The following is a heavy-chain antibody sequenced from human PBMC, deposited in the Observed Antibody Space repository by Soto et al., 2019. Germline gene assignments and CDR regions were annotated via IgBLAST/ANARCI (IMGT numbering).Heavy chain of an antibody. Sequence: QVQLVESGGGVVQPGRSLRLSCAASGFTFSSYAMHWVRQAPGKGLEWVAVISYDGSNKYYADPVKGRFTISRDNSKNTLYLQMNSLRAEDTAVYYCARDRGYSNYYFDYWGQGTLVTVSS. V-gene: IGHV3-30-3*01. CDR1: GFTFSSYA. CDR2: ISYDGSNK. D-gene: IGHD6-13*01. J-gene: IGHJ4*02. CDR3: ARDRGYSNYYFDY.